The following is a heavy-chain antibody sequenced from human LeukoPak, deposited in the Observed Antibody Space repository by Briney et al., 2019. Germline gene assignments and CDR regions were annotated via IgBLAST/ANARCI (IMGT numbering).Heavy chain of an antibody. CDR1: GGTFSSYA. CDR2: IIPILGIA. CDR3: ARAWGTSYTFDY. V-gene: IGHV1-69*04. D-gene: IGHD2-2*01. Sequence: GASVKVSCKASGGTFSSYAISWVRQAPGQGLEWMGRIIPILGIANYAQKFQGRVTITADKSTSTAYMELSSLRSEDTAVYYCARAWGTSYTFDYWGQGTLVTVSS. J-gene: IGHJ4*02.